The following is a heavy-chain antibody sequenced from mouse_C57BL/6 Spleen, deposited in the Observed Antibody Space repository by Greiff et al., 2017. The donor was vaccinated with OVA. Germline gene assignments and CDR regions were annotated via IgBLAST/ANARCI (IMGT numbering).Heavy chain of an antibody. CDR2: INPSSGYT. V-gene: IGHV1-7*01. CDR1: GYTFTRYW. Sequence: QVHVKQSGAELAKPGASVKLSCKASGYTFTRYWMHWVKQRPGPGLEWIGYINPSSGYTKYNQKFKDKATLTADKSSSTAYWQLSNRTYEYSAVYDCARSGDYDPLYAMDYWGQGTSVTVSS. CDR3: ARSGDYDPLYAMDY. D-gene: IGHD2-4*01. J-gene: IGHJ4*01.